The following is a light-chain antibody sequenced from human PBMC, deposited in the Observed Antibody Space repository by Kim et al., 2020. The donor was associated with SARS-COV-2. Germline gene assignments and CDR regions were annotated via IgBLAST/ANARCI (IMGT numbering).Light chain of an antibody. V-gene: IGLV2-14*03. Sequence: GQSITISWTGTSSDVGGYNYVSWYQQHPGKAPNLMIYDVSNRPSGVSNRFSGSKSGNTASLTISGLQAEDEADYYCSSYTSSSTVVFGGGTQLTVL. J-gene: IGLJ2*01. CDR1: SSDVGGYNY. CDR2: DVS. CDR3: SSYTSSSTVV.